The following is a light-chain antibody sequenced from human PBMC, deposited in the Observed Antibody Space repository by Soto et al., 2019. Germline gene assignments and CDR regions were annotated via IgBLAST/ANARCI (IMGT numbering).Light chain of an antibody. J-gene: IGLJ2*01. CDR3: SSYAGTEVV. V-gene: IGLV2-8*01. Sequence: QSALTQPPSASGSPGQSVTISCTGTSSDVGAYNYVSWFQHHPGAAHKLIIYDVTKRPAGVPVPFSGSKSGTTASLTVSGLQAEDEGDYYSSSYAGTEVVFGGGTKLTVL. CDR1: SSDVGAYNY. CDR2: DVT.